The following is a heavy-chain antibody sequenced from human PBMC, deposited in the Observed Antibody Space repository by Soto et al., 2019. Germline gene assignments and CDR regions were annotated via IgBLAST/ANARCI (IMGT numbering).Heavy chain of an antibody. D-gene: IGHD2-2*01. CDR1: GFIVSSTH. Sequence: GGSLRLSCAASGFIVSSTHMSWVRQAPGKGLEWVSIIYSGGTTYYADSVKGRFTISRDNSKNMLYFQLNSLRAEDTAVYYCATDGPGITRGYFDYWGQGTLVTVPQ. CDR2: IYSGGTT. V-gene: IGHV3-53*01. J-gene: IGHJ4*02. CDR3: ATDGPGITRGYFDY.